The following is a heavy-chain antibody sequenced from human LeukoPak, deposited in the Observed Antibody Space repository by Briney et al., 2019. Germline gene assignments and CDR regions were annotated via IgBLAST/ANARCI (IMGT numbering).Heavy chain of an antibody. CDR1: GFVFSSYG. D-gene: IGHD1-26*01. J-gene: IGHJ4*02. V-gene: IGHV3-30*02. CDR2: IRYDGSSE. Sequence: GGSLRLSCAASGFVFSSYGMHWVRQAPGKGLEWVTFIRYDGSSEFYADSVKGRFTVSRDNSKNTLYLQMNSLRTEDTAVYCCAKDSGSTLDYWGQGTLVTVSS. CDR3: AKDSGSTLDY.